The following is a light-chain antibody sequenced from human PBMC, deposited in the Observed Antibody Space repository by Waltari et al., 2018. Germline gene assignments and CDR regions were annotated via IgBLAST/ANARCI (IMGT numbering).Light chain of an antibody. Sequence: EIVMTQSPDTLAVSLGERATINCKSSQSVLFSSNNENYLAWYQQKPGQPPKLLIYWASTRESGVTDRFSGSGSGTDFTLTISSLQAEDVAVYYCQQYYSIPRSFGQGTKLEIK. V-gene: IGKV4-1*01. CDR3: QQYYSIPRS. CDR2: WAS. CDR1: QSVLFSSNNENY. J-gene: IGKJ2*03.